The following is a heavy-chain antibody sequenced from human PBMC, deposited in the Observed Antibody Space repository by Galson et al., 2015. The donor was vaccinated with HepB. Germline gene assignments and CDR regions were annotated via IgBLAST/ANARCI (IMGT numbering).Heavy chain of an antibody. V-gene: IGHV3-21*01. CDR2: IFSGTYL. D-gene: IGHD4/OR15-4a*01. CDR3: ARVGGANSLGYFDY. Sequence: SLRLSCAASGFTFSSYGMGWVRQAPGKGLEWVSSIFSGTYLYYADSLKGRFTISRDNAKNSLYLQMSSLSAEDTAVYYCARVGGANSLGYFDYWGQGTLVTVSS. CDR1: GFTFSSYG. J-gene: IGHJ4*02.